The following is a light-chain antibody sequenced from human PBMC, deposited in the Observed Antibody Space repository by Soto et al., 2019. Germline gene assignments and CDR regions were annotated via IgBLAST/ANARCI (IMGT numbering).Light chain of an antibody. Sequence: DIQMTQSPSSLSASVGDRVTITCRASQAISNFVAWYQQKPGKVPQVLIYAASSLQSGVPSRFSGSGSATDFTLTITSLQPEDVATYYCQYYNNAPLTVGGGTKVDSK. CDR2: AAS. CDR1: QAISNF. J-gene: IGKJ4*01. V-gene: IGKV1-27*01. CDR3: QYYNNAPLT.